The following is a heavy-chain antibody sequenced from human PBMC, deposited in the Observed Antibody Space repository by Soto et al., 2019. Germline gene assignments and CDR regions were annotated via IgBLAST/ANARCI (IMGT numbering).Heavy chain of an antibody. CDR3: ARAPRGDYGMDV. V-gene: IGHV3-21*01. Sequence: PGGSLRLSCAASGFTFSSYSMNWVRQAPGKGLEWVSSISSSSSYIYYADSVKGQFTISRDNAKNSLYLQMNSLRAEDTAVYYCARAPRGDYGMDVWGQGTTVTVSS. CDR1: GFTFSSYS. CDR2: ISSSSSYI. J-gene: IGHJ6*02.